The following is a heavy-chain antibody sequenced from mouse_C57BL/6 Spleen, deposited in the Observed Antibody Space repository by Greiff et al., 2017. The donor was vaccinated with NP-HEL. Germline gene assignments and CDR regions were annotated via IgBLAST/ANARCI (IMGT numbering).Heavy chain of an antibody. CDR2: INYDGSST. D-gene: IGHD1-1*01. CDR3: ARDSHYYGRAMDY. V-gene: IGHV5-16*01. Sequence: EVQLVESEGGLVQPGSSMKLSCTASGFTFSDYYMAWVRQVPEKGLEWVANINYDGSSTYYLDSLKSRFIISRDNAKNILYLQMSSLKSEDTATYYCARDSHYYGRAMDYWGQGTSVTVSS. CDR1: GFTFSDYY. J-gene: IGHJ4*01.